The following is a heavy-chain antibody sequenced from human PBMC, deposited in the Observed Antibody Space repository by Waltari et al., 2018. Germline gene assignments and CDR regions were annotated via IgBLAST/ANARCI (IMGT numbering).Heavy chain of an antibody. CDR2: FVPILGIA. Sequence: QVQLVQSGAEVRKPGSSVRVSCKASGGTFITYSINWVRQGPGQGLEWMGRFVPILGIANYAQSFQDRVTLTADKSTSTAYMELTSLTSDDTAVYYCAEGVAADNSLYYGMDAWGQGTTVTVSS. D-gene: IGHD6-13*01. CDR3: AEGVAADNSLYYGMDA. V-gene: IGHV1-69*04. J-gene: IGHJ6*02. CDR1: GGTFITYS.